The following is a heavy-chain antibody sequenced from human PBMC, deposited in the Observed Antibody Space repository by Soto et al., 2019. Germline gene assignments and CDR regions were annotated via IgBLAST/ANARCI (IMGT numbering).Heavy chain of an antibody. CDR2: IHHSGPT. CDR3: ARGGITTVRNYYFDH. J-gene: IGHJ4*02. V-gene: IGHV4-39*07. Sequence: SETLSLTCTVSGGSISSSSYYWSWVRQPPGKGLEWIAEIHHSGPTNYNPSLKSRVTITLDQSKNQFSLRLSSVTAADTAVYYCARGGITTVRNYYFDHWGQGTLVTVSS. D-gene: IGHD3-10*01. CDR1: GGSISSSSYY.